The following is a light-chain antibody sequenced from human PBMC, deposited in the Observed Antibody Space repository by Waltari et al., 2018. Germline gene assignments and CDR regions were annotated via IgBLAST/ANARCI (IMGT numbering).Light chain of an antibody. V-gene: IGLV4-69*01. CDR1: SGHTRYA. J-gene: IGLJ2*01. CDR2: LDSDGSH. CDR3: QSWDTGINV. Sequence: QLVLTQPPSASASLGASVKLNCTLNSGHTRYAIAWHQQQPEKGPRFLMKLDSDGSHTKGDGIPDRFSGSSSGAERYLILSSLQSEDEADYYCQSWDTGINVFGGGTKLTVL.